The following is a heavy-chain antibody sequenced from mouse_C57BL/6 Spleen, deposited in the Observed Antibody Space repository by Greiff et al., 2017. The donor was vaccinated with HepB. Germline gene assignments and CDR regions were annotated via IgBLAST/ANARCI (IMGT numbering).Heavy chain of an antibody. CDR2: IDPNSGGT. Sequence: QVQLQQPGAELVKPGASVKLSCKASVYTFTSYWMHWVKQRPGRGLEWIGRIDPNSGGTKYNEKFKSKATLTVDKPSSTAYMQLSSLTSEDSAVYYCARPFYDFFDYWGQGTTLTVSS. J-gene: IGHJ2*01. CDR3: ARPFYDFFDY. D-gene: IGHD2-3*01. V-gene: IGHV1-72*01. CDR1: VYTFTSYW.